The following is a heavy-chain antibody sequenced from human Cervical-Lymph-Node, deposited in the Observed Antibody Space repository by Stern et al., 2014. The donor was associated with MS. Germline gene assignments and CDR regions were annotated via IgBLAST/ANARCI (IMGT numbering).Heavy chain of an antibody. J-gene: IGHJ4*02. D-gene: IGHD3-10*01. CDR1: GFSLNTDGVA. CDR3: AHRRTAFYFFDY. Sequence: QVTLRESGPALVKPTQSLTLTCTFSGFSLNTDGVAVGWIRQPPGNAPEWLAVILWDDEKKYSPSLQTRLAISMDTSKNQVVLNMANMDPLDTGTYYCAHRRTAFYFFDYWGQGILVTVSS. V-gene: IGHV2-5*02. CDR2: ILWDDEK.